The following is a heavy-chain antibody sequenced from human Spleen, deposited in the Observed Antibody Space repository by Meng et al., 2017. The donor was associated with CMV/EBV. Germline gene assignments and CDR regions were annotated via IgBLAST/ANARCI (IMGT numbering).Heavy chain of an antibody. V-gene: IGHV3-53*01. CDR3: ARGAYYGMDV. J-gene: IGHJ6*02. CDR2: IYSGGGT. Sequence: GGSLRLSCAASGFTVNNNYMSWVRQPPGKGLEWVSLIYSGGGTQYADSVKGRFTISRDNSKNTLYLQMNSLRAEDTAVYYCARGAYYGMDVWGQGTTVTVSS. CDR1: GFTVNNNY.